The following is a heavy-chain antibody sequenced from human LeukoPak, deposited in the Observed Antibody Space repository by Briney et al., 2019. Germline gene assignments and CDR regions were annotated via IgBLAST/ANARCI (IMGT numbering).Heavy chain of an antibody. CDR3: TTDPNYYDSSGYPHDY. V-gene: IGHV3-23*01. CDR1: GFPFSSYA. CDR2: ISGSGGST. Sequence: GGSLRLSCAASGFPFSSYAMTWVRQVPGKGLEWVSGISGSGGSTYHADSVKGRFTISRDNSKNTLYLQMNSLKTEDTAVYYCTTDPNYYDSSGYPHDYWGQGTLVTVSS. J-gene: IGHJ4*02. D-gene: IGHD3-22*01.